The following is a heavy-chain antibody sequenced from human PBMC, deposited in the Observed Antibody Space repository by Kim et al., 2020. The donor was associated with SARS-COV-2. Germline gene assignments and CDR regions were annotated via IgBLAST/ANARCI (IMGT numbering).Heavy chain of an antibody. CDR3: ARDRAAVYYYHGMGV. V-gene: IGHV3-30-3*01. Sequence: GGSLRLSCAASGFTSSNYAMPWVRQAPGKGLEWVAVISCDGSDIDYADSVKGRFIISRDNSKNTVFLQMNSLRAEDTALYYCARDRAAVYYYHGMGVWGQETRVTV. J-gene: IGHJ6*02. CDR1: GFTSSNYA. D-gene: IGHD6-13*01. CDR2: ISCDGSDI.